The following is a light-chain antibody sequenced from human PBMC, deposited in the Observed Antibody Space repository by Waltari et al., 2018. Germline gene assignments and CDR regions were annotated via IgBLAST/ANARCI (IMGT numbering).Light chain of an antibody. Sequence: DIVMTQSPDSLAVSLGERATINCKSSQNLLCSSNYKNYLSWYQQKPGQPPNLLISWASTRESGVPDRFSGSGSGTDFTLTISGLQAEDVAVYYCQQYYSSPPTFGQGTKLMIK. V-gene: IGKV4-1*01. J-gene: IGKJ2*01. CDR1: QNLLCSSNYKNY. CDR3: QQYYSSPPT. CDR2: WAS.